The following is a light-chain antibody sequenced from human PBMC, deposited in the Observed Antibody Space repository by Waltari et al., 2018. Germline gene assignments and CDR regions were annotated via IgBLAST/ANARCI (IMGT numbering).Light chain of an antibody. CDR3: QQYNYWPIS. Sequence: LVMTQSPSTLSVSPGESVTLSCRAGRRVNINVAWYQQKPGQAPRLLIHDASSEATGVPARFRAGGSGTDFTLTISSLQSEDSAVYYCQQYNYWPISFGQGTRLEIK. J-gene: IGKJ5*01. V-gene: IGKV3-15*01. CDR2: DAS. CDR1: RRVNIN.